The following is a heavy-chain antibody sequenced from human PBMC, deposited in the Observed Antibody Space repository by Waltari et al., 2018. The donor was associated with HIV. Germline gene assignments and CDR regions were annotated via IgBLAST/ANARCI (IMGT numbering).Heavy chain of an antibody. CDR1: GFTFSSYA. J-gene: IGHJ4*02. V-gene: IGHV3-30*01. Sequence: QVQLVESGGGVVQSGRSLRLSCAPSGFTFSSYAMHWVRQAPGKGLEWVAVISYDGSNKYYADSVKGRFTISRDNSKNTLYLQMNSLRAEDTAVYFCASALRIVAANDYWGQGTLVTVSS. CDR3: ASALRIVAANDY. CDR2: ISYDGSNK. D-gene: IGHD6-13*01.